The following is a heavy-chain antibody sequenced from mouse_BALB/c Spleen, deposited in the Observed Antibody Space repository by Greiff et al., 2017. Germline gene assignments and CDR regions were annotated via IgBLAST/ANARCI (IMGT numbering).Heavy chain of an antibody. J-gene: IGHJ4*01. CDR1: GYTFTDYA. CDR2: ISTYYGDA. CDR3: ARRGNYSHYAMDY. V-gene: IGHV1S137*01. D-gene: IGHD2-1*01. Sequence: QVQLKESGAELVRPGVSVKISCKGSGYTFTDYAMHWVKQSHAKSLEWIGVISTYYGDASYNQKFKGKATMTVDKSSSTAYMELARLTSEDSAIYYCARRGNYSHYAMDYWGQGTSVTVSS.